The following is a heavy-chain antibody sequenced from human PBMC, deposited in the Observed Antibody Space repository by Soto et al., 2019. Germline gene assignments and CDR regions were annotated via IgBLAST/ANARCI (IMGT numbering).Heavy chain of an antibody. CDR3: AREQFNWNYPTDY. CDR1: GFTFSSYA. D-gene: IGHD1-7*01. J-gene: IGHJ4*02. V-gene: IGHV3-48*01. Sequence: PGGSLRLSCAASGFTFSSYARNWVRQAPGRGLEWVSYITRNSDTMYYADSVRGRFTISRDNAKDSLYLQMSSLRAEDTAVYYCAREQFNWNYPTDYWGQGTQVTVSS. CDR2: ITRNSDTM.